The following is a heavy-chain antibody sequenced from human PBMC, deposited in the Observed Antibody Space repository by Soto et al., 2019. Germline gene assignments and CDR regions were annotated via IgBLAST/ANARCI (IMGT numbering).Heavy chain of an antibody. J-gene: IGHJ5*02. CDR2: IYYSGST. Sequence: PSETLSLTCTVSGGSISSGDCYWSWIRQPPGKGLEWIGYIYYSGSTYYNPSLKSRVTISVDTSKNQFSLKLSSVTAADTAVYYCAREVPTNNWFDPWGQGTLVTVSS. CDR3: AREVPTNNWFDP. V-gene: IGHV4-30-4*01. CDR1: GGSISSGDCY.